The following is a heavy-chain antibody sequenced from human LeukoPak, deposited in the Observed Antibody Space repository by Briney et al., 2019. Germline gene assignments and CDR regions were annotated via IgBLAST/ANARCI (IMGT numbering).Heavy chain of an antibody. CDR2: IYYSGST. CDR1: GGSISSYY. D-gene: IGHD5-12*01. V-gene: IGHV4-59*01. CDR3: ARYSGYEPYNWFGP. Sequence: ASETLSLTCTVSGGSISSYYWSWIRQPPGKGLEWIGYIYYSGSTNYNPSLKSRVTISVDTSKNQFSLRMSSVTAADTAVYYCARYSGYEPYNWFGPWGQGTLVTVSS. J-gene: IGHJ5*02.